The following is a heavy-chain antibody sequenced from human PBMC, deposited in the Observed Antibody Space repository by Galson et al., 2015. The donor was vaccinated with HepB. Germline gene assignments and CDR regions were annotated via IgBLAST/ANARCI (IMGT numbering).Heavy chain of an antibody. Sequence: SLKLSCAASGFTFDDYAMHWVRQAPGKGLEWVSGISWNSGSIGYADSVKGRFTISRDNAKNSLYLQMNSLRAEDTALYYCAKDISLELWTAGYFDLWGRGTLVTVSS. J-gene: IGHJ2*01. CDR3: AKDISLELWTAGYFDL. V-gene: IGHV3-9*01. D-gene: IGHD1-7*01. CDR1: GFTFDDYA. CDR2: ISWNSGSI.